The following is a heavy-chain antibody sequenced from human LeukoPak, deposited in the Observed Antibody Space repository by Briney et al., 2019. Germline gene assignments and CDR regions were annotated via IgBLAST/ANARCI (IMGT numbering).Heavy chain of an antibody. CDR2: ISYDGSNK. D-gene: IGHD3-9*01. V-gene: IGHV3-30-3*01. CDR1: GFTFSSYA. Sequence: GGSLRLSCAASGFTFSSYAMHWVRQAPGKGLEWVAVISYDGSNKYYADSAKGRFTISRDNSKNTLYLQMKSLRAEDTAVYYCVRDWDHFDFDSWGLGTLVTVSS. J-gene: IGHJ5*01. CDR3: VRDWDHFDFDS.